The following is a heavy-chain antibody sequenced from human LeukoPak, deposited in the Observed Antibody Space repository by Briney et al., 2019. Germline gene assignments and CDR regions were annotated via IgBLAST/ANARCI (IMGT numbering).Heavy chain of an antibody. Sequence: GQSPKISWNGSGYSFTSFWIGWVPQIPGQGLEWMGIIYPGDSDTRYSPSFQGQVTISADKSISTAYLQWISLKASDTAMYYCARGGSTSYYYHGMDVWGQGTTVTVSS. D-gene: IGHD6-13*01. J-gene: IGHJ6*02. CDR1: GYSFTSFW. CDR3: ARGGSTSYYYHGMDV. V-gene: IGHV5-51*01. CDR2: IYPGDSDT.